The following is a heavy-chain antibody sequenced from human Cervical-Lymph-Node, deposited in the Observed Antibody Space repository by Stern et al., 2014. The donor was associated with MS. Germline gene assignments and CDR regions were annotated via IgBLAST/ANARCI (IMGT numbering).Heavy chain of an antibody. CDR3: VKGGQWLDDY. Sequence: EVKLVQSGGGLVQPGGSLRLSCSASGFTFSSYAMHWVRQARGQGLEYVSAISSNGGSTYYADSVKGRFTISRDNSKNTLYLQMSSLRAEDTAVYYCVKGGQWLDDYWGQGTLVTVSS. V-gene: IGHV3-64D*06. J-gene: IGHJ4*02. CDR1: GFTFSSYA. D-gene: IGHD6-19*01. CDR2: ISSNGGST.